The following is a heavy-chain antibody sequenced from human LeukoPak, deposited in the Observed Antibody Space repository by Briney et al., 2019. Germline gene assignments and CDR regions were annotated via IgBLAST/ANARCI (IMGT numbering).Heavy chain of an antibody. Sequence: PGGSLRLSCTASGLTFSISGFNWVRQAPGGGLEWVASIGPTGSDRSHSDSIKVRFTISRDNANNFLYLQRNSLRAEDTAVYYCATETNGRHYDYWGQGTLLTVSS. CDR1: GLTFSISG. D-gene: IGHD1-14*01. CDR3: ATETNGRHYDY. CDR2: IGPTGSDR. V-gene: IGHV3-21*06. J-gene: IGHJ4*02.